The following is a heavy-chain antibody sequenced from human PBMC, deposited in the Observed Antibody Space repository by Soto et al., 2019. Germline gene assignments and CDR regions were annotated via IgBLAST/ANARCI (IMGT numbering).Heavy chain of an antibody. V-gene: IGHV1-69*10. Sequence: SVKVSCKASRDTFSNYAISWVRQAPGQGLEWMGGIIPTLGRTNYTQKFQDRVTITADESTSTVYMELSSLRSEDTAVYYCARDPSGWFDPWGQGTLVTVSS. CDR2: IIPTLGRT. J-gene: IGHJ5*02. CDR1: RDTFSNYA. CDR3: ARDPSGWFDP.